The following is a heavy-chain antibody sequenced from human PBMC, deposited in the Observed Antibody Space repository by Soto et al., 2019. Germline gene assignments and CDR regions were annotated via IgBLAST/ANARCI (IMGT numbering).Heavy chain of an antibody. CDR3: ASDGLGSSIKGGHDAFDI. Sequence: GGSLRLSCAASGFTFGGYAVHWVRQAPGKGLEWVAVISYDGSNKYYADSVKGRFTISRDNSKNTLYLQMNSLRSEDTAVYYCASDGLGSSIKGGHDAFDIWGQGTMVTVSS. J-gene: IGHJ3*02. V-gene: IGHV3-30-3*01. D-gene: IGHD2-2*01. CDR2: ISYDGSNK. CDR1: GFTFGGYA.